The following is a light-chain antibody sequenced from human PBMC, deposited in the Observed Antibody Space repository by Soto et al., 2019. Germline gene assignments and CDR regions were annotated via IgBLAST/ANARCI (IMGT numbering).Light chain of an antibody. CDR1: SSDVGGYNY. V-gene: IGLV2-14*01. CDR3: SSYTSSSTLV. Sequence: QFVLTQPASVSGSPGQSITISCTGTSSDVGGYNYVSWYQQHPGKAPKLIIYEVSNRPSGVSNRFSGSKSGNTASLTISGLQAEDEADYYCSSYTSSSTLVFGGGTKLTVL. CDR2: EVS. J-gene: IGLJ2*01.